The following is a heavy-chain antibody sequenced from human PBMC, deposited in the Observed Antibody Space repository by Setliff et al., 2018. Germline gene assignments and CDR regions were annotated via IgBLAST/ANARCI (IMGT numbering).Heavy chain of an antibody. J-gene: IGHJ3*02. CDR1: GFTFSSYA. CDR2: ISYDGSNK. D-gene: IGHD5-12*01. V-gene: IGHV3-30-3*01. Sequence: GGSLRLSCAASGFTFSSYAMHWVRQAPGKGLEWVAVISYDGSNKYYADSVKGRFTISRDNSKNTLYLQMNSLRAEDTAVYYCASQITNRRDGYNDAFDIWGQGTMVTVSS. CDR3: ASQITNRRDGYNDAFDI.